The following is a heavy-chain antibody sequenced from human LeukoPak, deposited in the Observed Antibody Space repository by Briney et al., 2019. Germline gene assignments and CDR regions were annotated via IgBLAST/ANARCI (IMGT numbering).Heavy chain of an antibody. D-gene: IGHD3-22*01. J-gene: IGHJ4*02. Sequence: SETLSLTCTVSGGSIDGYYWSWIRQPPEKGLEWIGYIYYRGSTNYNPSLKSRVTISLDMSKNQFSLNLSSVTAADTAVYYCARADYDTSAYYYTFDYWGQGALVTVSS. CDR3: ARADYDTSAYYYTFDY. CDR1: GGSIDGYY. CDR2: IYYRGST. V-gene: IGHV4-59*01.